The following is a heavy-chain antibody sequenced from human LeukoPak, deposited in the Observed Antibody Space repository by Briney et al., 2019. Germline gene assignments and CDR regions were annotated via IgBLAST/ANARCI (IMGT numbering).Heavy chain of an antibody. CDR2: IRYDGSNK. V-gene: IGHV3-30*02. D-gene: IGHD6-6*01. CDR1: GFTFSSYG. J-gene: IGHJ6*04. CDR3: AREDASSLDV. Sequence: GGSLRLSCAASGFTFSSYGMHWVRQAPGKGLEWVAFIRYDGSNKYYADSVKGRFTISRDNAKNSLYLQMHSLRAEDTAVYYCAREDASSLDVWGKGTTVTVSS.